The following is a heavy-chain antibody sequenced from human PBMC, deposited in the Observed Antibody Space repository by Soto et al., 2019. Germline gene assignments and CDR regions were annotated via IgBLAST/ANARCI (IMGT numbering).Heavy chain of an antibody. CDR2: MNPNSGNT. V-gene: IGHV1-8*01. CDR1: GYTFTSYD. CDR3: ARAEYDFWSGYYRNWFDP. D-gene: IGHD3-3*01. J-gene: IGHJ5*02. Sequence: QVQLVQSGAEVKKPGASVKVSCKASGYTFTSYDINWVRQATGQGLEWMGWMNPNSGNTGYAQKFQGRVTMTRNTSICTAYMELSSLRSEDTAVYYCARAEYDFWSGYYRNWFDPWGQGTLVTVSS.